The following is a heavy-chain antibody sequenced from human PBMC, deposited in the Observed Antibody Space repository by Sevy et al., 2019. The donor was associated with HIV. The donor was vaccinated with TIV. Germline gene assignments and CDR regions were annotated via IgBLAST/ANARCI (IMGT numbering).Heavy chain of an antibody. Sequence: SETLSLTCTVSGGSISSYYWSWIRQPPGKGLEWIAYIYYSGSTNYNPSLKSRVTISVDTSKNQFSLKLSSVTAADTAVYYCARDRGRYSSFGWFDPWGQGTLVTVSS. D-gene: IGHD6-6*01. CDR2: IYYSGST. CDR3: ARDRGRYSSFGWFDP. CDR1: GGSISSYY. V-gene: IGHV4-59*01. J-gene: IGHJ5*02.